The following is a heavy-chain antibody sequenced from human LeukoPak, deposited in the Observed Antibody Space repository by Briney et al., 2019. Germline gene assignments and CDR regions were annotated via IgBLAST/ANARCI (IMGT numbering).Heavy chain of an antibody. V-gene: IGHV4-61*08. CDR1: GGSVSSGGYF. CDR2: IYYAGST. Sequence: SETLSLTCTVSGGSVSSGGYFWSWFRQPPGKGLEWIGYIYYAGSTNYNPSLKSRLTISVDTSKNQVSLKLRSVTAADPAVYHCARDVVPASIAFGYWGQGTLVTVSS. CDR3: ARDVVPASIAFGY. J-gene: IGHJ4*02. D-gene: IGHD2-2*01.